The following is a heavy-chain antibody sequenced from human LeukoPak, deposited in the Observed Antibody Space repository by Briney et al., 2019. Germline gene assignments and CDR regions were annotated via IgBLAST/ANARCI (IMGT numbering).Heavy chain of an antibody. V-gene: IGHV3-53*01. CDR3: ARLVRSANWFEL. CDR1: GFTVSNSY. Sequence: GGSLRLSCAASGFTVSNSYLNWVRQAPGKWLEWVSVIYGGGSTFYADSVKGRFTISRDNSRNTLYLQMNSLRAEDTAVYYCARLVRSANWFELWGQGTLVTVSS. D-gene: IGHD2-2*01. CDR2: IYGGGST. J-gene: IGHJ5*02.